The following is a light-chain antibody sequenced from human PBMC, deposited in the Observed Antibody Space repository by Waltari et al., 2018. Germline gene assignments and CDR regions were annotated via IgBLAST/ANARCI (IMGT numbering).Light chain of an antibody. J-gene: IGKJ4*01. CDR2: GAS. Sequence: EIVLTQSPGTLSLSPGERATLSCRASQSVSRKYLNWYQQKGGQAPRLLIHGASIRATGIPDRFSGSGSGTDFTLTISRLEPEDFAVYYCQQYDGEVLTFGGGTKVEI. CDR3: QQYDGEVLT. CDR1: QSVSRKY. V-gene: IGKV3-20*01.